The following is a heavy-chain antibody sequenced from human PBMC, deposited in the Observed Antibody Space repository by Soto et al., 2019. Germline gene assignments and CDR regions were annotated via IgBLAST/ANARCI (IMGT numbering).Heavy chain of an antibody. Sequence: GGSLRLSCAASGFIFSRACMSWVRQAPGKGLEWVGRIKSKADGATTDYSAPVKDRFTITRYDSKNTLYVQMNSLKIDDTAVYYCTREPNWLQCSLGYWGQGTMVTVSS. CDR3: TREPNWLQCSLGY. CDR1: GFIFSRAC. CDR2: IKSKADGATT. V-gene: IGHV3-15*01. J-gene: IGHJ4*02. D-gene: IGHD3-9*01.